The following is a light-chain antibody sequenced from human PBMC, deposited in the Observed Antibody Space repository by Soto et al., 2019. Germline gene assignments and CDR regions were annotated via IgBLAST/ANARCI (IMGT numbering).Light chain of an antibody. CDR2: RAS. CDR1: QSITNN. J-gene: IGKJ3*01. CDR3: QQYNQWPGT. Sequence: EILMTQSPATLSVPPGERATLSCRASQSITNNLAWYQHKPGQAPRLLIYRASARATGIPARFSGSGFGTEFTLTINSLQSEDFAVYYCQQYNQWPGTFGPGTKVDIK. V-gene: IGKV3-15*01.